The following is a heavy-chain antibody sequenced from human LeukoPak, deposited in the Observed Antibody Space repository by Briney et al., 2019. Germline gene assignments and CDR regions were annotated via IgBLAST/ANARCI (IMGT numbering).Heavy chain of an antibody. CDR3: ARSTKGWYDNAFDI. CDR2: IYYSGST. Sequence: SETLSLTCTVSGGSISSSSYYWGWIRQPPGKGLEWIGSIYYSGSTYYNPSLKSRVTISVDTSKNQFSLKLSSVTAADTAVYYCARSTKGWYDNAFDIWGQGTMVTVSS. CDR1: GGSISSSSYY. V-gene: IGHV4-39*01. D-gene: IGHD6-19*01. J-gene: IGHJ3*02.